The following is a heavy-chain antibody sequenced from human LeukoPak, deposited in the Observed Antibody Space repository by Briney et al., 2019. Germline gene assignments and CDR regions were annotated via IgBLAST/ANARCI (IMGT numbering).Heavy chain of an antibody. CDR3: AKDRGRGGDYYDSCDY. V-gene: IGHV3-30*18. CDR1: GFTFSTYG. CDR2: ISYDGSNK. D-gene: IGHD3-22*01. J-gene: IGHJ4*02. Sequence: GGPLRLSCAASGFTFSTYGMHWVRQAPAKGLEWVVVISYDGSNKYYADSVKRRFTISRDNSKNTLWLQMNSLRAEDTAVYYCAKDRGRGGDYYDSCDYWGQGTLVTVSS.